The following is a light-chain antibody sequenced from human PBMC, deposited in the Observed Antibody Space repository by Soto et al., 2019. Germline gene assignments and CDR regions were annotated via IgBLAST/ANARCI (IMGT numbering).Light chain of an antibody. Sequence: ERVLTQSPGTLSLSPGERATLSCRASQSVSSSYLAWYQQKPGQAPRLLIYGASSRATGIPDRFSGSGSGTDFTLTISRLEPEDFAVYYCQQYDSSRTFGQGTKVAIK. CDR3: QQYDSSRT. CDR1: QSVSSSY. V-gene: IGKV3-20*01. CDR2: GAS. J-gene: IGKJ1*01.